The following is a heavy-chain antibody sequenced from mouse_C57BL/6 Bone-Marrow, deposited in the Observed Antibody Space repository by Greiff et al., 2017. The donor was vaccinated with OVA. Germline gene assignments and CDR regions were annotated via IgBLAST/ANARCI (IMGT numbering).Heavy chain of an antibody. CDR3: ARRDGNYVGYFDV. V-gene: IGHV1-7*01. J-gene: IGHJ1*03. CDR1: GYTFTSYW. D-gene: IGHD2-1*01. CDR2: INPSSGYT. Sequence: QVQLKQSGAELAKPGASVKLSCKASGYTFTSYWMHWVKQRPGQGLEWIGYINPSSGYTKYNQKFKDKATLTADKSSSTAYMQLSSLTYEDSAVYYCARRDGNYVGYFDVWGTGTTVTVSS.